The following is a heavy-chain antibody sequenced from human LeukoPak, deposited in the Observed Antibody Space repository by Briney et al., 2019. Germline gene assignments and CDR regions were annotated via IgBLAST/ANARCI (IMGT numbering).Heavy chain of an antibody. Sequence: PGGSLRLSCAASGFTFSSYSMNWVRQAPGKGLEWVSSISSSSSYIYYADSVKGRFTISRDNAKNSLYLQMNSLRAEDTAVYYSARDSVNYYGSGSYGAFDIWGQGTMVTVSS. CDR3: ARDSVNYYGSGSYGAFDI. CDR2: ISSSSSYI. CDR1: GFTFSSYS. V-gene: IGHV3-21*01. J-gene: IGHJ3*02. D-gene: IGHD3-10*01.